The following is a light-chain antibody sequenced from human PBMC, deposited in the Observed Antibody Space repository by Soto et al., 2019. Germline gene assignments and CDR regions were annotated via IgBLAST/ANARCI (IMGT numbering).Light chain of an antibody. CDR1: QSLTNSF. J-gene: IGKJ5*01. V-gene: IGKV3-20*01. CDR2: DTS. Sequence: EIVLTQSPGTLSLSPGERSTLSVMASQSLTNSFIAWYQQKPGQAPRLLIYDTSSRATGIPDRFSGSGSGTDFTLTISRLEPEDFAVFFCQQYGTSEIIFGQGTRLAI. CDR3: QQYGTSEII.